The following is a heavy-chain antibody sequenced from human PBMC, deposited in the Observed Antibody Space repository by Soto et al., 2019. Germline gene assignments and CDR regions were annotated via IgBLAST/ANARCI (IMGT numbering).Heavy chain of an antibody. CDR1: GGSISSYY. V-gene: IGHV4-59*08. Sequence: SETLSLTCIVSGGSISSYYWSWIRQPPGQGLEWIGYIYYSGSTNYSPSLKSRVTISVDTSKNQFSLKLSSVTAADTAVYYCARASILGPYYYYYYMDVWGKGTTVTVSS. CDR2: IYYSGST. CDR3: ARASILGPYYYYYYMDV. J-gene: IGHJ6*03. D-gene: IGHD6-6*01.